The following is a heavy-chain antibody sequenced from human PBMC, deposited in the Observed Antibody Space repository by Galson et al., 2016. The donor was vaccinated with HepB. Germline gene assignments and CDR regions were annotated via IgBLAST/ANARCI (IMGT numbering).Heavy chain of an antibody. D-gene: IGHD6-13*01. CDR3: AKDLAYSSSCSDY. Sequence: SLRLSCAASGFTFSGYAMSWVRQAPGKGLEWVSGISGGGGSTYFADSVEGRFTISRDNSNNTLYLHMNSPRAEDTAVYYCAKDLAYSSSCSDYWGQGTLVTVSS. V-gene: IGHV3-23*01. CDR1: GFTFSGYA. J-gene: IGHJ4*02. CDR2: ISGGGGST.